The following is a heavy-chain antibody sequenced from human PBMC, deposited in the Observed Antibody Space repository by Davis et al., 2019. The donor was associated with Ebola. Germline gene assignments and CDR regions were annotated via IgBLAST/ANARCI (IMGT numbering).Heavy chain of an antibody. CDR2: IYSGGST. Sequence: GESLKISCAASGFTVSSNYMSWVRQAPGKGLEWVSVIYSGGSTYYADSVKGRFTISRDNAKNSLYLQMNSLRAEDTALYYCAKDILHSSGWANAFDIWGQGTMVTVSS. D-gene: IGHD6-19*01. V-gene: IGHV3-53*05. CDR1: GFTVSSNY. CDR3: AKDILHSSGWANAFDI. J-gene: IGHJ3*02.